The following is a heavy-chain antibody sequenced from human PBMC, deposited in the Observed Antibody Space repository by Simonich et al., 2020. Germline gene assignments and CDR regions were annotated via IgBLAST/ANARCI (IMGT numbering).Heavy chain of an antibody. J-gene: IGHJ3*02. Sequence: QVQLVQSGAEVKKPGASVKVSCKASGYPFTGYYMHWLRQAPGQGFEWRGRINPISGGTNYAKKFQGRVTRTRDTSISTAYMELSRLRSDDTAVYYCARDTVLGYCSSTRCYDAFDIWGQGTMVTVSS. CDR3: ARDTVLGYCSSTRCYDAFDI. D-gene: IGHD2-2*01. CDR1: GYPFTGYY. CDR2: INPISGGT. V-gene: IGHV1-2*06.